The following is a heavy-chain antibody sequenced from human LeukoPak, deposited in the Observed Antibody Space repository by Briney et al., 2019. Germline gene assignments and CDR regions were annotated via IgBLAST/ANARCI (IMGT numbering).Heavy chain of an antibody. D-gene: IGHD1-26*01. J-gene: IGHJ4*02. V-gene: IGHV3-48*01. Sequence: GGSLRLSCAASGFTFSSYSMNWVRQAPGKGPEWVSYISSSSSTIYYADSVKGRFTISRDNAKNSLYLQMNSLRAEDTAVYYCARGSGSYKGGFDYWGQGTLVAVSS. CDR2: ISSSSSTI. CDR1: GFTFSSYS. CDR3: ARGSGSYKGGFDY.